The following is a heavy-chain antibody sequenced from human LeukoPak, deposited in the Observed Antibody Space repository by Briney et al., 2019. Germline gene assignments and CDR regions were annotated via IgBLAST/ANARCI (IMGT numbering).Heavy chain of an antibody. CDR2: ISSSSITI. Sequence: GGSLRLSCAASGFTFSTYTLNWVRQAPGKGLEWVSFISSSSITIYYADSVKGRFTISRDNAEKSLYLQMNSLRAEDTAVYYCARDRGGSYSAIDYWGEGTLVTVSS. V-gene: IGHV3-48*04. CDR3: ARDRGGSYSAIDY. J-gene: IGHJ4*02. CDR1: GFTFSTYT. D-gene: IGHD2-15*01.